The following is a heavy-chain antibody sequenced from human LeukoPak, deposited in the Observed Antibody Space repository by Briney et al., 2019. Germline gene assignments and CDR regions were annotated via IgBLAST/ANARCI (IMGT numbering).Heavy chain of an antibody. CDR3: ARSPIGLGASNSWFDP. CDR1: GGSFSDYA. Sequence: SVKVSCKASGGSFSDYAFTWVRQAPGQGLEWMGGLIPIFGTANYAQKFQGRVAMTTDESTSTAYMELNRLRSDDTDVYYCARSPIGLGASNSWFDPWGRGTLVTVSS. CDR2: LIPIFGTA. D-gene: IGHD1-26*01. V-gene: IGHV1-69*05. J-gene: IGHJ5*02.